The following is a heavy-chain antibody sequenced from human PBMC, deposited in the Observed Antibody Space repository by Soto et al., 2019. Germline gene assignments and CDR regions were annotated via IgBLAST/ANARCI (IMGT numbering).Heavy chain of an antibody. CDR3: ARGRDDFDF. J-gene: IGHJ4*02. V-gene: IGHV3-11*01. CDR2: MSSWDTIV. D-gene: IGHD3-3*01. Sequence: QVQLVESGGGLVKPGGSLRLSCVASGFTFSDHYMSWIRQAPGKGLEWLSFMSSWDTIVHYTDSVKGRFTISRDNAKNSLYLQMNSLGADDPAVYYCARGRDDFDFWGQGALVTVSS. CDR1: GFTFSDHY.